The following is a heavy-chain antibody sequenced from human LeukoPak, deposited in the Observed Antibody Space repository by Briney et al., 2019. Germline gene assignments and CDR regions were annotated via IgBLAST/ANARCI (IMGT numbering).Heavy chain of an antibody. D-gene: IGHD2-15*01. CDR2: ISGSGGST. V-gene: IGHV3-23*01. CDR1: GFTFSRYA. J-gene: IGHJ5*02. CDR3: AKDLQLILQT. Sequence: GSLKISCAASGFTFSRYAMSWVRQAPGKGLEWVSAISGSGGSTYYADSVKGRFTISRDNSKNTLYLQMNSLRAEDTAVYYCAKDLQLILQTWGQGTLVTVSS.